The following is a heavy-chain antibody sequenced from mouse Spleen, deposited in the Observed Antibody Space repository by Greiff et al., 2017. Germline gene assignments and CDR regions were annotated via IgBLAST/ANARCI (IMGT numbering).Heavy chain of an antibody. Sequence: LVKPGASVKMSCKASGYTFTDYNMHWVKQSHGKSLEWIGYISCYNGATSYNQKFKGKATFTVDTSSSTAYMQFNSLTSEDSAVYYCARNYGSYWYFDVWGAGTTVTVSS. CDR2: ISCYNGAT. V-gene: IGHV1S34*01. J-gene: IGHJ1*01. CDR3: ARNYGSYWYFDV. D-gene: IGHD1-1*01. CDR1: GYTFTDYN.